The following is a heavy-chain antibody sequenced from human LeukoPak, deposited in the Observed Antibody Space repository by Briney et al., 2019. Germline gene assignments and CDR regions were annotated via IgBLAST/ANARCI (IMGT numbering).Heavy chain of an antibody. Sequence: GPLRLSCAASGFTFSSYAMSWVRQAPGKGLEWVSSISGSGGSTYYADSVKGRFTISRDNSKNTLYLQVNSLRAEDTAVYYCAKSSTYSGSLIDYWGQGTPVSVSS. J-gene: IGHJ4*02. D-gene: IGHD1-26*01. CDR2: ISGSGGST. CDR3: AKSSTYSGSLIDY. CDR1: GFTFSSYA. V-gene: IGHV3-23*01.